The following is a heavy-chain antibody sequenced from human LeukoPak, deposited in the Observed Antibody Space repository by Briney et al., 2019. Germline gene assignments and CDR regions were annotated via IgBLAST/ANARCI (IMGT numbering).Heavy chain of an antibody. CDR2: INSDGSST. J-gene: IGHJ5*02. CDR3: ARGASGWYDIGWFDP. V-gene: IGHV3-74*01. CDR1: GFTFSSYG. D-gene: IGHD6-19*01. Sequence: GGSLRLSCAASGFTFSSYGMHWVRQAPGKGLVWVSRINSDGSSTSYADSVKGRFTISRDNAKNTLYLQMNSLRAEDTAVYYCARGASGWYDIGWFDPWGQGTLVTVSS.